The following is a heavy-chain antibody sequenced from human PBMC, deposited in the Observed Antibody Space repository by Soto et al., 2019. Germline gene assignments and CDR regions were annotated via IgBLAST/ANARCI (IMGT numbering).Heavy chain of an antibody. CDR2: IYHSGST. V-gene: IGHV4-4*02. CDR3: ARAGDYPLTGAFDA. Sequence: PXETLSLTCAVSGGSMSSNNWWSWVRQPPGKGLEWIGEIYHSGSTNYNPSLKSRVTISVDKSKNEFSLKLGSVTAADTAMYYCARAGDYPLTGAFDAWGQGTMVTVSS. CDR1: GGSMSSNNW. D-gene: IGHD4-17*01. J-gene: IGHJ3*01.